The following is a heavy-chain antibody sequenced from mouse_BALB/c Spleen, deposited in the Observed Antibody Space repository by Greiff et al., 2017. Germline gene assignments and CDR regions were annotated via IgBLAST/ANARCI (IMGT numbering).Heavy chain of an antibody. Sequence: VQLQESGPGLVAPSQSLSITCTVSGFSLTDYGVSWIRQPPGKGLEWLGVIWGGGSPYYNSALKSRLSISKDNSKSQVFLKMNSLQTDDTAMYYCAKHGKANWDRYFDYWGQGTTLTVSS. J-gene: IGHJ2*01. CDR2: IWGGGSP. D-gene: IGHD4-1*01. CDR3: AKHGKANWDRYFDY. CDR1: GFSLTDYG. V-gene: IGHV2-6-5*01.